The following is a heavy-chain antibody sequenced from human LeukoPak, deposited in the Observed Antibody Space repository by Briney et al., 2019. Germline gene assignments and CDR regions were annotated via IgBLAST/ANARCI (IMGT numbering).Heavy chain of an antibody. D-gene: IGHD6-19*01. CDR1: GFTFSSTW. V-gene: IGHV3-7*03. Sequence: PGGSLRLSCAASGFTFSSTWMSWVRQAPGKGLEWVANIKEDGSEKYYVDSVKGRFTISRDNAKNALYLQMNSLRAEDTAVYYCARGAGSGWFGYWGQGTLVTVSS. J-gene: IGHJ5*01. CDR3: ARGAGSGWFGY. CDR2: IKEDGSEK.